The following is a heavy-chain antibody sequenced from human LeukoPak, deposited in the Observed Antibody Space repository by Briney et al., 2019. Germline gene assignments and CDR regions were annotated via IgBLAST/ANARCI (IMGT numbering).Heavy chain of an antibody. CDR2: IYYSGST. D-gene: IGHD5-24*01. CDR3: ARADGDGYNSWGGGTAFDI. V-gene: IGHV4-61*01. J-gene: IGHJ3*02. CDR1: GGSISSSSYY. Sequence: SETLSLTCTVSGGSISSSSYYWSWIRQPPGKGLEWIGYIYYSGSTNYNPSLKSRVTISVDTSKNQFSLKLSSVTAADTAVYYCARADGDGYNSWGGGTAFDIWGQGTMVTVSS.